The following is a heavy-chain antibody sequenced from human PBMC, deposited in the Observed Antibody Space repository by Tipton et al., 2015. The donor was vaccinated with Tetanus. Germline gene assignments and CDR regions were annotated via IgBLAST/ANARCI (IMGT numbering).Heavy chain of an antibody. D-gene: IGHD5-24*01. CDR2: IYYSGST. CDR3: ASCRDGYNGLALLDY. V-gene: IGHV4-31*03. J-gene: IGHJ4*02. Sequence: TLSLTCTVSGGSISSGGYYWSWIRQHPGKGLEWIGYIYYSGSTYYNPSLKSRVTISVDTSKNQFSLKLSSVTAADTAVYYCASCRDGYNGLALLDYWGQGTLVTVSS. CDR1: GGSISSGGYY.